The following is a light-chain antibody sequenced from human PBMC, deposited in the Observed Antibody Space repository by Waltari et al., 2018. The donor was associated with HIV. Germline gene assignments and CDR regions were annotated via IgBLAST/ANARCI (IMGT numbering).Light chain of an antibody. J-gene: IGLJ2*01. Sequence: QSVLTQPPSVSAAPGQRVTISCTGSNSNIGAGYDVHCYQQLPGTAPNVFMYLNTIRPSGIPDRFSGSKSDTSASLAITGLQAEDEADYYCQSYDSSLSASVFGGGTKLTVL. CDR2: LNT. CDR3: QSYDSSLSASV. CDR1: NSNIGAGYD. V-gene: IGLV1-40*01.